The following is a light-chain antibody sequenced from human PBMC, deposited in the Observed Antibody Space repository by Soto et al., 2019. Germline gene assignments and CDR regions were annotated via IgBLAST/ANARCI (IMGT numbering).Light chain of an antibody. J-gene: IGKJ2*01. CDR3: QQYGTSPLYT. CDR2: AAS. V-gene: IGKV3-20*01. Sequence: ETVLTQSPGTLSFSPRERGTLFFRTSPGVCNNYLAWYQQKPGQAPRLLIFAASLRATGIPDRFSGSGSGTDFTLTISRLEPEDFAVYYCQQYGTSPLYTFGQGTKLEIK. CDR1: PGVCNNY.